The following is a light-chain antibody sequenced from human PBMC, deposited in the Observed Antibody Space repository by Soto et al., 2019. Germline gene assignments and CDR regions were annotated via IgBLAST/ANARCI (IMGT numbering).Light chain of an antibody. V-gene: IGKV1-39*01. Sequence: DIQMTQSPSSLSASVGDRVTITCRASQSISSYLNWYQQKPGQAPKLLIYAASSLQSGVPSRFSGSGAWTDFTLTISSLQPEDFATYDCQQSYSTPRTFGQGTKVEIK. J-gene: IGKJ1*01. CDR2: AAS. CDR1: QSISSY. CDR3: QQSYSTPRT.